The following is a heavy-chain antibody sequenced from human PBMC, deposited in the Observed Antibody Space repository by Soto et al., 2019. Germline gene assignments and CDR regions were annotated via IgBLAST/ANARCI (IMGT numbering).Heavy chain of an antibody. CDR1: GGSISSSSYY. CDR2: IYYGGST. J-gene: IGHJ3*02. V-gene: IGHV4-39*02. CDR3: ARARYYDSNGEAPAFDI. D-gene: IGHD3-22*01. Sequence: SETLSLTCTVSGGSISSSSYYWDWIRQPPGKGLEWIGSIYYGGSTYYNPSLKSRVTISVDTSKNHFSLNLSSVTAADTAVYYCARARYYDSNGEAPAFDIWGQGTMVTVSS.